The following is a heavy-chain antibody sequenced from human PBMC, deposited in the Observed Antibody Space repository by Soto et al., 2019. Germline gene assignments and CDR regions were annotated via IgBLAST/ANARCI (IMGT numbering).Heavy chain of an antibody. CDR1: GYTFTSYG. J-gene: IGHJ4*02. D-gene: IGHD3-22*01. CDR3: ARVFPDSSGYYSDY. V-gene: IGHV1-18*01. Sequence: ASVKVSCKASGYTFTSYGISWVRQAPGQGLEWMGWISAYNGNTNYAQKPQGRVTMTTDTSTSTAYMELRSLRSDDTAVYYCARVFPDSSGYYSDYWGQGTLVTVAS. CDR2: ISAYNGNT.